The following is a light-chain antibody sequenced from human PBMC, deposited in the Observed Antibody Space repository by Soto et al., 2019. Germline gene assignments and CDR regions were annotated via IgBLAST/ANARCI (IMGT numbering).Light chain of an antibody. CDR3: SSFTSSSLPYV. CDR1: SRDVGGYNY. V-gene: IGLV2-14*01. J-gene: IGLJ1*01. Sequence: QSALTQPASVSGSPGQSITISCTGTSRDVGGYNYVSWYQQHPGKAPKLMIYDVSNRPSGVSNRFSGSKSGNTASLTISGLQAEDEADYYCSSFTSSSLPYVFGAGTKLTVL. CDR2: DVS.